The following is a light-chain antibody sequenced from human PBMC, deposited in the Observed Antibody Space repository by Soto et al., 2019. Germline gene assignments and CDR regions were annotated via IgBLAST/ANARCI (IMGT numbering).Light chain of an antibody. J-gene: IGKJ1*01. Sequence: EIVLTQSPVTLSLSPGERATLSCMASQSVSSSYLAWYQQKPGQAPRIIIFGASGRATGIPDRFSGSGSGTDFTLTISRLEPEDFAVYYCQQYGSLSWTFGQGTKVDIK. V-gene: IGKV3-20*01. CDR2: GAS. CDR3: QQYGSLSWT. CDR1: QSVSSSY.